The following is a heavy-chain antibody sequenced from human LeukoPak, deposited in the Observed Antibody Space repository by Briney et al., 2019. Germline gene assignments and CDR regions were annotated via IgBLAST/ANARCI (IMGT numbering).Heavy chain of an antibody. V-gene: IGHV3-64D*06. J-gene: IGHJ4*02. D-gene: IGHD2-8*01. CDR3: VKDLNGTWSFDY. CDR1: GFTFGAYF. CDR2: ISSNEYDT. Sequence: GGSLRLSCSASGFTFGAYFMHWVRQAPGKGLQYVSSISSNEYDTYYADSVKGRFTISRDNSKNTLFLQMSNLRPEDTAVYYCVKDLNGTWSFDYWGQGTLVTVSS.